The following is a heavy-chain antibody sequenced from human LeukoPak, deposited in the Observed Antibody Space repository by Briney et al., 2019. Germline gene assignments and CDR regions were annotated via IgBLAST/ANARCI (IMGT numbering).Heavy chain of an antibody. CDR2: ISYDGSNK. Sequence: PGRSLRLSCAASGFTFSSYAMHWVRQAPGKGLEWVAVISYDGSNKYYADSVKGRFTISRDNSKNTLYLQMNSLRAEDTAVYYCARDHIAVAGTFAYWGQGTLVTVSS. CDR3: ARDHIAVAGTFAY. CDR1: GFTFSSYA. J-gene: IGHJ4*02. D-gene: IGHD6-19*01. V-gene: IGHV3-30-3*01.